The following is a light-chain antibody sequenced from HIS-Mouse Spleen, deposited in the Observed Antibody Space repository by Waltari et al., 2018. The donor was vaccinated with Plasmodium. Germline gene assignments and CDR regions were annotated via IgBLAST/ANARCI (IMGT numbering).Light chain of an antibody. V-gene: IGKV3-20*01. CDR1: QSVSSSY. CDR3: QQYGSSPPYT. Sequence: ELVLTPSPGSLSLSPGERATLSCRASQSVSSSYFAWYQQKPGQAPRLLIYGASSRATGIPDRFSGSGSGTDFTLTISRLEPEDFAVYDCQQYGSSPPYTFGQGTKLEIK. CDR2: GAS. J-gene: IGKJ2*01.